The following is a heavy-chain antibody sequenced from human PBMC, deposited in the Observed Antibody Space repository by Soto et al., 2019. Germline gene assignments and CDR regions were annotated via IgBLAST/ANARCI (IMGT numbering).Heavy chain of an antibody. V-gene: IGHV3-23*01. J-gene: IGHJ4*02. CDR2: ISGSGDST. CDR3: ARRGPGTYFDY. D-gene: IGHD6-13*01. CDR1: GFTFSSDA. Sequence: EVQLLDSGGGLVQPGGSLRLSCAASGFTFSSDAMNWVRQAPGKGLACVSVISGSGDSTYYADSVKGRFTISRDNSKNTLYLQMNSLRAEDTAVYYCARRGPGTYFDYWGQGTRVTVSS.